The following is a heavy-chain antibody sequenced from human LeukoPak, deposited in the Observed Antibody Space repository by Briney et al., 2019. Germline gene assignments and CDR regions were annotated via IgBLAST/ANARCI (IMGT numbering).Heavy chain of an antibody. CDR1: GYTFTGYY. D-gene: IGHD3-3*01. V-gene: IGHV1-2*06. Sequence: ASVKVSCKASGYTFTGYYMHWVRQAPGQGLEWVGRINPNSGGTNYAQKFQGRVTMTRDTSISTAYMELSRLRSDDTAVYYCATPTIFGVVVDDYWGQGTLVTVSS. CDR2: INPNSGGT. CDR3: ATPTIFGVVVDDY. J-gene: IGHJ4*02.